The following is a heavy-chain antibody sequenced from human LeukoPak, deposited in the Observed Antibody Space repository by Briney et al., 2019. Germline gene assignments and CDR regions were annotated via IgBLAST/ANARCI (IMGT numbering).Heavy chain of an antibody. Sequence: GGSLRLSCAASGFTVSGNYMSWVRQAPGRGLEWVSVIYSGGSTYYADSVKGRFTISRDNSKNTLYLQMNSLRAEDTAVYYCARDRWDYYDSSGYYPDYGMDVWGQGTTVTVSS. CDR1: GFTVSGNY. V-gene: IGHV3-53*01. CDR3: ARDRWDYYDSSGYYPDYGMDV. J-gene: IGHJ6*02. CDR2: IYSGGST. D-gene: IGHD3-22*01.